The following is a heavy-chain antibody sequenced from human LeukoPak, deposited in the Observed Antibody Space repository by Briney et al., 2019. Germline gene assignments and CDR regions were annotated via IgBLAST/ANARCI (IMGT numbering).Heavy chain of an antibody. CDR1: GGSISSYY. CDR3: ARGNYYMDV. Sequence: PSETLSLTCTVSGGSISSYYWSWIRQPPGKGLEWIGYIYYSGSTNYSPSLKSRVTISVDTSKNQFSLKLSSVTAADTAVYYCARGNYYMDVWGKGTTVTVSS. CDR2: IYYSGST. V-gene: IGHV4-59*01. J-gene: IGHJ6*03.